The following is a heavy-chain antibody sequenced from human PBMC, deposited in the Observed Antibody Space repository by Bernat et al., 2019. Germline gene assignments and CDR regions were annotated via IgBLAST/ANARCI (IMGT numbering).Heavy chain of an antibody. J-gene: IGHJ4*02. CDR3: ASSGYYYGSGKQPLDY. D-gene: IGHD3-10*01. V-gene: IGHV1-3*01. CDR2: INAGNGNT. CDR1: GYTFTSYA. Sequence: QVQLVQSGAEVKKPGASVKVSCKASGYTFTSYAMHWVRQAPGQRLEWMGWINAGNGNTKYSQKFQGRVTITRDTSASTAYMELSSLRSEDTAVYYCASSGYYYGSGKQPLDYWGQGTLVTVSS.